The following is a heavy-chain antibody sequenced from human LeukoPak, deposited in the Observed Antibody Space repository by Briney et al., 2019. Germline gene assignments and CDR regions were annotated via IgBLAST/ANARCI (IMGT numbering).Heavy chain of an antibody. CDR1: GGTFSSYA. CDR2: IIPILGIA. CDR3: AREVVVTYYFDY. Sequence: SVKVSCKASGGTFSSYAISWVRQAPGQGLEWMGRIIPILGIANYAQKFQGRVTITADKSTSTAYMELSSLRSEDTAVYYCAREVVVTYYFDYWGQGTLSPSPQ. D-gene: IGHD2-21*02. J-gene: IGHJ4*02. V-gene: IGHV1-69*04.